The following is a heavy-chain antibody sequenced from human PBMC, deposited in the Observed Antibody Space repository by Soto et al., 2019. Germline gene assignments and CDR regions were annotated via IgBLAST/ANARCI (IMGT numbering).Heavy chain of an antibody. V-gene: IGHV1-2*02. CDR3: ARDIAVAGLRGGVDV. CDR2: VNLYRGVA. Sequence: QVELVQSGAEIKMPGASVKVSGKTSGYSFTAYYMHWVRQAPGQGLEWMGWVNLYRGVANIAQKFQGRVTMTGDKSISTAYMELSGLTSDDTDVYYCARDIAVAGLRGGVDVSGQGTTVTVSS. D-gene: IGHD6-19*01. J-gene: IGHJ6*02. CDR1: GYSFTAYY.